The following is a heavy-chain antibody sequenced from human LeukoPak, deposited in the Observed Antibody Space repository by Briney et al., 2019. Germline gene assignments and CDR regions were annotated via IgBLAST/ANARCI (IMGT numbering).Heavy chain of an antibody. CDR2: INPNSGGT. J-gene: IGHJ6*02. CDR1: GYTFTGYY. V-gene: IGHV1-2*02. Sequence: ASVKVSCKASGYTFTGYYMHWVRQAPGQGLEWMGWINPNSGGTNYAQKFQGRVTMTRDTSISTAYMELSRLRSDDTAVYYCARKVVVVPAALLSYYYYGMDVWSQGTTVTVSS. D-gene: IGHD2-2*01. CDR3: ARKVVVVPAALLSYYYYGMDV.